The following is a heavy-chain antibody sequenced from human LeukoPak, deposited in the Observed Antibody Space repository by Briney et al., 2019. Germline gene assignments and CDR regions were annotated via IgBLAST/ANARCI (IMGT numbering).Heavy chain of an antibody. D-gene: IGHD2-15*01. CDR2: IKSKTDGGTT. CDR3: TTDTVVVVVAASDNAFDI. Sequence: GGSLRLSCAASGFTFSNAWMSWVRQAPGKGLEWVGRIKSKTDGGTTDYAAPVKGRFTISRDDSKNTLYLQMNSLKTEDTAVYYCTTDTVVVVVAASDNAFDIWGQGTMVTVSS. J-gene: IGHJ3*02. V-gene: IGHV3-15*01. CDR1: GFTFSNAW.